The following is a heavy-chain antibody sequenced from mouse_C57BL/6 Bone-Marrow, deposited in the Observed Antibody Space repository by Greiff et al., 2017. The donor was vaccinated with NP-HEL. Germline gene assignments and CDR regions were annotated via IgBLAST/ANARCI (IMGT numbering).Heavy chain of an antibody. CDR3: ASFYYSNYLYYAMDY. J-gene: IGHJ4*01. CDR1: GYTFTSYW. Sequence: VQLQQPGAELVKPGASVKLSCKASGYTFTSYWMHWVKQRPGQGLEWIGMIHPNSGSTNYNEKFKSKATLTVDKSSSTAYMQLSSLTSDDSAVYYCASFYYSNYLYYAMDYWGKGTSVTVSS. CDR2: IHPNSGST. V-gene: IGHV1-64*01. D-gene: IGHD2-5*01.